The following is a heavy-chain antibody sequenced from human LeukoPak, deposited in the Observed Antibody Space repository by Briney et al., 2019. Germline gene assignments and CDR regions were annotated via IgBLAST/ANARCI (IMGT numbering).Heavy chain of an antibody. CDR3: ARDRAANQDWVEFDP. J-gene: IGHJ5*02. V-gene: IGHV3-66*03. CDR2: IRDSGEA. Sequence: GGALRLSCAVSGFRFSDYYMSWVRQAPGKGLEWVGLIRDSGEAFYADFARGRFAISRDESENTLYLQMNSLRVEDTAVYFCARDRAANQDWVEFDPWGQGTPVIVSS. CDR1: GFRFSDYY. D-gene: IGHD3/OR15-3a*01.